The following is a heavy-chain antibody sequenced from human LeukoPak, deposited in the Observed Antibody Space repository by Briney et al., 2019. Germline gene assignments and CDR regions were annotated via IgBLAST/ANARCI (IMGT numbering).Heavy chain of an antibody. J-gene: IGHJ4*02. D-gene: IGHD1-26*01. V-gene: IGHV3-53*01. CDR2: IYSGGST. Sequence: PGGSLRLSSAASGFTVSSNYMSWVRQAPGKGLEWVSVIYSGGSTYYADSVKGRFTISRDNSKNTLYLQMNSLRAEDTAVYYCARGPPGSGSRDYWGQGTLVTVSS. CDR3: ARGPPGSGSRDY. CDR1: GFTVSSNY.